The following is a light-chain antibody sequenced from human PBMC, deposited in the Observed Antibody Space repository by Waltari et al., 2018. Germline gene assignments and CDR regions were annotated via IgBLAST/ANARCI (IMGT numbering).Light chain of an antibody. V-gene: IGKV3-20*01. CDR2: GAS. Sequence: VLTQSPGTLSLSPGERATLSCRASQSITKKFFAWYQQKPGQAPRLLIYGASSRAACIPDRFSGSGSGTDFTLTISRLEPEDSAVYYCQQYGSAVMYTFGQGTKREIK. CDR1: QSITKKF. CDR3: QQYGSAVMYT. J-gene: IGKJ2*01.